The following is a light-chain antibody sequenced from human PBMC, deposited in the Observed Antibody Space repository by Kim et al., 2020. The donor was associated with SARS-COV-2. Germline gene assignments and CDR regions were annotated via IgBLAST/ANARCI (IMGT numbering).Light chain of an antibody. J-gene: IGLJ3*02. CDR3: QVWDSSTVV. V-gene: IGLV3-9*01. CDR2: RDS. CDR1: NIGSRN. Sequence: SYELTQPLSVSVALGQTARITCGANNIGSRNVHWFQQKPGQAPVLVIYRDSNRPSGIPELFSGSNSGNTATLTISRAQVGDEADYYCQVWDSSTVVFGGGTQLTVL.